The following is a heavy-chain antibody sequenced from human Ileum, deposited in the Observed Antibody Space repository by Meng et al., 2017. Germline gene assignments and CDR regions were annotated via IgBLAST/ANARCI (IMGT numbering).Heavy chain of an antibody. V-gene: IGHV4-4*02. CDR3: ARHGGYSQDF. CDR2: ISHSGSA. J-gene: IGHJ4*02. CDR1: SGSISSNTY. Sequence: QGQLPESGPGLVRPSAPLSLPCSVSSGSISSNTYWSWVRQPPGKGLEWIGQISHSGSAYYNPSLKSRVTMSVDKSKSQFSLMLTSVTAADTAIYYCARHGGYSQDFWGQGTLVTVSS. D-gene: IGHD4-23*01.